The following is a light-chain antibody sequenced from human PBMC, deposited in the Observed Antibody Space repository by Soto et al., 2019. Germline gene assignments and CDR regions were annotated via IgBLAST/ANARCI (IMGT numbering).Light chain of an antibody. CDR1: QSVSSN. Sequence: EIVMTQSPATLSVSPGERATLSCRASQSVSSNLAWYQQKPGQAPRLLIYGASTRATGIPARFSGSGSGTEFTLTISRLEPEDFAVYYCQQFSSYPLTFGGGTKGDIK. CDR2: GAS. V-gene: IGKV3-15*01. J-gene: IGKJ4*01. CDR3: QQFSSYPLT.